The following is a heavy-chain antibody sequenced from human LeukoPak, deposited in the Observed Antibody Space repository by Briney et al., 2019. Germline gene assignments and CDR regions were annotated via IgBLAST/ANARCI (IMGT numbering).Heavy chain of an antibody. CDR2: ISYDGSNK. V-gene: IGHV3-30*18. Sequence: PGGSLRLSCAASGLTFSSYGMHWVRQAPGKGLEWVAVISYDGSNKYYADSVKGRFTISRDNSKNTLYLQMNSLRAEDTAVYYCAKDLNSNYFDYWGQGTLVTVSS. CDR3: AKDLNSNYFDY. D-gene: IGHD4-11*01. CDR1: GLTFSSYG. J-gene: IGHJ4*02.